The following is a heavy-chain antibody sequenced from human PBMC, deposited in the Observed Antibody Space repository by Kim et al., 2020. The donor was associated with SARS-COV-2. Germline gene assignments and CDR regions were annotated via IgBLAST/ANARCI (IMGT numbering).Heavy chain of an antibody. Sequence: SETLSLTCTVSGGSISSYYWSWIRQPPGKGLEWIGYIYYSGSTNYNPSLKSRVTISVDTSKNQFSLKLSSVTAADTAVYYCARERRVKVRGVIIAYYFDYWGQGTLVTVSS. J-gene: IGHJ4*02. CDR2: IYYSGST. V-gene: IGHV4-59*01. CDR1: GGSISSYY. CDR3: ARERRVKVRGVIIAYYFDY. D-gene: IGHD3-10*01.